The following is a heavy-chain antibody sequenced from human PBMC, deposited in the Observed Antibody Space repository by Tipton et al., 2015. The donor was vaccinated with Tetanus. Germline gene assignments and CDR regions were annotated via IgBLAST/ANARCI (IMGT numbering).Heavy chain of an antibody. CDR1: GDSISSSNFY. Sequence: TLSLTCTVSGDSISSSNFYWGWVRQPPGKGLEWIGGIFKNGNTFYNPSLKSRVTISVDTSKNQFSLRLNSVTAADTAVYYCARDQARGARGWNYFDYWGQGTLVTVSS. CDR3: ARDQARGARGWNYFDY. V-gene: IGHV4-39*07. CDR2: IFKNGNT. J-gene: IGHJ4*02. D-gene: IGHD1-26*01.